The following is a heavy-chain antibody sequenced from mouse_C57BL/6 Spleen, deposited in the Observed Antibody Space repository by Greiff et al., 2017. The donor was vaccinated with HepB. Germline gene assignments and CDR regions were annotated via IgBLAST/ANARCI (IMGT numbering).Heavy chain of an antibody. D-gene: IGHD3-2*02. CDR3: ARDGAQATTWFAY. J-gene: IGHJ3*01. CDR1: GFTFSSYA. V-gene: IGHV5-4*01. Sequence: EVKLVESGGGLVKPGGFLKLSCAASGFTFSSYAMSWVRQTPEKRLEWVATISDGGSYTYYPDNVKGRFTISRDNAKHNLYLQMSHLKSEDTAMYYCARDGAQATTWFAYWGQGTLVTVSA. CDR2: ISDGGSYT.